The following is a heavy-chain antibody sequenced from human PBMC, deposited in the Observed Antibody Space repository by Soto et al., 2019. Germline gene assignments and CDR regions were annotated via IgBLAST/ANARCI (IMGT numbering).Heavy chain of an antibody. CDR3: ARAPLYYYDSSGYYPFDY. CDR2: ISSSSSYI. Sequence: GGSLRLSCAASGFTFSSYSMNWVRQAPGKGLEWVSSISSSSSYIYYADSVKGRFTISRDNAKNSLYLQMNSLRAEDTAVYYCARAPLYYYDSSGYYPFDYWGQGTLVTVSS. D-gene: IGHD3-22*01. CDR1: GFTFSSYS. J-gene: IGHJ4*02. V-gene: IGHV3-21*01.